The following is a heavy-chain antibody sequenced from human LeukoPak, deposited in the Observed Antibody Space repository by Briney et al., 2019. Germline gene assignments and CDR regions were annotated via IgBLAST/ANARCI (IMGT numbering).Heavy chain of an antibody. D-gene: IGHD3-16*01. J-gene: IGHJ6*03. CDR2: IYHSGST. Sequence: SETLSLTCTVSGGSISSGGYYWSWIRQPPGKGLEWIGYIYHSGSTYYNPSLKSRVTISVDRSKNQFSLKLSSVTAADTAVYYCARGGGSPAYYYYYMDVWGKGTTVTVSS. CDR3: ARGGGSPAYYYYYMDV. CDR1: GGSISSGGYY. V-gene: IGHV4-30-2*01.